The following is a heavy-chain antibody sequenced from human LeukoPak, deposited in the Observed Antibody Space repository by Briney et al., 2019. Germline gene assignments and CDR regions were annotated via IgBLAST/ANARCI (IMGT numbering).Heavy chain of an antibody. D-gene: IGHD3-22*01. Sequence: SGTLSLTCTVSGGSISSGGYYWSWIRQHPGKGLEWIGYIYYSGSTYNNPSLKSRVTISVDTSKNQFSLKLSSVTAADTAVYYCARSRESSGYPFDYWGQGTLVTVSS. J-gene: IGHJ4*02. CDR3: ARSRESSGYPFDY. V-gene: IGHV4-31*03. CDR2: IYYSGST. CDR1: GGSISSGGYY.